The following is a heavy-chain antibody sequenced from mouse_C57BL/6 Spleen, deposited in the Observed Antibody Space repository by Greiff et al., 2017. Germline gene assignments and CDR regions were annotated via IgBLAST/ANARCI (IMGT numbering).Heavy chain of an antibody. D-gene: IGHD3-3*01. V-gene: IGHV1-55*01. Sequence: QVQLQQPGAELVKPGASVKMSCKASGYTFTSYWITWVKQRPGQGLEWIGDIYPGSGSTTYNEKFKSKATLTVDTSSSTAYMLLSSLTSEDSAVYYCARQGLGPYYFDYGGQGTTLTVSS. CDR2: IYPGSGST. CDR1: GYTFTSYW. J-gene: IGHJ2*01. CDR3: ARQGLGPYYFDY.